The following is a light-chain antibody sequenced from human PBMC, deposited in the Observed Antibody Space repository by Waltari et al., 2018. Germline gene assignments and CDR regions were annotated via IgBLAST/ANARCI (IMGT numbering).Light chain of an antibody. CDR3: HQYYGSPYT. V-gene: IGKV4-1*01. CDR2: WAS. Sequence: DIVMTQSPDSLAVSLGERATINCKSSQSVLYSSDNKNYLAWYQQKPGQPPKLLIDWASTRESGVPDRFSGSGSGTDFTLTISSLQAEDVAVYYCHQYYGSPYTFGQGTKLEIK. J-gene: IGKJ2*01. CDR1: QSVLYSSDNKNY.